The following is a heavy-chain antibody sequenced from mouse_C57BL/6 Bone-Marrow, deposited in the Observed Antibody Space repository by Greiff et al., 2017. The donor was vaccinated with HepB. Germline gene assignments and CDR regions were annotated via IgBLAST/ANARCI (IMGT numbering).Heavy chain of an antibody. CDR1: GFTFSDYY. Sequence: EVQLVESGGGLVQPGGSLKLSCAASGFTFSDYYMYWVRQTPEKRLEWVAYISNGGGSTYYPDTVKGRFTISRDHATNTLYLQMSRLKSEDTAMYDCARHLIDDGYYGGYFDYWGKGTTLTVSS. V-gene: IGHV5-12*01. CDR2: ISNGGGST. D-gene: IGHD2-3*01. J-gene: IGHJ2*01. CDR3: ARHLIDDGYYGGYFDY.